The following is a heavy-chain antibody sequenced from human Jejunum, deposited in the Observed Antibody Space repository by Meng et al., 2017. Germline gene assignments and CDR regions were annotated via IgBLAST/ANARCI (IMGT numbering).Heavy chain of an antibody. J-gene: IGHJ4*02. Sequence: QVELPESGPGLGKPSETLSLTCAVSGGSISSVYWWTWVRQSPGKGLEWIGEIYHSGSTNYNPSLKSRVTISVDKSKNQFSLKLTSVTAADTAVYYCARGGYYSFDYWGQGTLVTVSS. D-gene: IGHD5-18*01. V-gene: IGHV4-4*02. CDR1: GGSISSVYW. CDR3: ARGGYYSFDY. CDR2: IYHSGST.